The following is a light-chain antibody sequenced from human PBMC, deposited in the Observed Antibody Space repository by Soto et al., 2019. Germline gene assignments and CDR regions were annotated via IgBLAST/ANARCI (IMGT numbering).Light chain of an antibody. CDR1: SSDVGGYNY. V-gene: IGLV2-11*01. J-gene: IGLJ1*01. Sequence: QSALTQPRSVSGSPGQSVTISCTGTSSDVGGYNYVSWYQQHPGKAPKLMIYDVSKRPSGVPDRFSGSKSGNTASLTISGLQAEDEVDYYCRSYAGSYTYVFGTGTKVTVL. CDR2: DVS. CDR3: RSYAGSYTYV.